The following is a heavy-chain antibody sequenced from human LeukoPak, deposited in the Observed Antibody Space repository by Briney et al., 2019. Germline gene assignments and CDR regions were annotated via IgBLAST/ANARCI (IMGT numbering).Heavy chain of an antibody. Sequence: PSETLSLTCAVYGGSFSGYYWSWIRQPPGKGLEWIGEINHSGSTNYNPSLKSRVTISVDTSKNQFSLKLSSVTAADTAVYYCARDNQHCTNGVCYSGYYWGQGTLVTVSS. CDR3: ARDNQHCTNGVCYSGYY. CDR2: INHSGST. J-gene: IGHJ4*02. CDR1: GGSFSGYY. V-gene: IGHV4-34*01. D-gene: IGHD2-8*01.